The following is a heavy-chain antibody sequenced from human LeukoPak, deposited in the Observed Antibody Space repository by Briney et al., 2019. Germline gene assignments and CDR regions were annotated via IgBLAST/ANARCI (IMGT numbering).Heavy chain of an antibody. V-gene: IGHV3-21*01. D-gene: IGHD1-14*01. Sequence: PGGSLRLSCAASRFTFSSCGFNWVRQAPGKGLEWVSSIGPTGTDRYYADSVRGRFTIPRDNAKNSMYLQMDSLRDEDTAVYYCATETIGRHYDYWGQGTLLTVSS. CDR2: IGPTGTDR. CDR1: RFTFSSCG. J-gene: IGHJ4*02. CDR3: ATETIGRHYDY.